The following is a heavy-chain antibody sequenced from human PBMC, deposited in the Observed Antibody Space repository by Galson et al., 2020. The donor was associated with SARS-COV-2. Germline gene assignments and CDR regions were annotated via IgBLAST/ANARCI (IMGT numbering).Heavy chain of an antibody. CDR2: VYNSGSI. CDR3: ARDATSSGWYNWFDP. D-gene: IGHD6-19*01. V-gene: IGHV4-39*07. CDR1: GGSIRSSNYY. J-gene: IGHJ5*02. Sequence: SETLSLTCTVSGGSIRSSNYYWGWIRQHPGKGLEWIGSVYNSGSIHYSPSLQSRVTISVDTSKNQFSLNLSSVTAADTAMYYCARDATSSGWYNWFDPWGQGTLVTVSS.